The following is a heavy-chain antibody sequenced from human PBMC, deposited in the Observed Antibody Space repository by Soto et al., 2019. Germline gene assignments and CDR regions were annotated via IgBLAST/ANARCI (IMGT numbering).Heavy chain of an antibody. Sequence: QVQLVQSGAEVKKPGASVKVSCKASGNTFSSYAISWVRQAPGQGLEWMGGIIPIFGTANYAQKFQGRVTITADKSTSTAYMELSSLRSEDTAVYYCARDNSSSWYGDFVSYYYGMDVWGQGTTVTVSS. V-gene: IGHV1-69*06. CDR1: GNTFSSYA. CDR3: ARDNSSSWYGDFVSYYYGMDV. D-gene: IGHD6-13*01. J-gene: IGHJ6*02. CDR2: IIPIFGTA.